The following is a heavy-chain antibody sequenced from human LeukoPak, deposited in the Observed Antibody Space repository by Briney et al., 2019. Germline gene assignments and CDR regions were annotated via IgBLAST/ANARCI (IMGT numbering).Heavy chain of an antibody. CDR3: ARDLSESYYDILTGYYTYFDY. J-gene: IGHJ4*02. Sequence: GASVTVSCTASGYTFTSYGISWVRQAPGQGLEWMGWISAYNGNTNYAQKLQGRVTMTTDTSTSTAYMELRSLRSDDTAVHYCARDLSESYYDILTGYYTYFDYWGQGTLVTVSS. D-gene: IGHD3-9*01. CDR2: ISAYNGNT. V-gene: IGHV1-18*01. CDR1: GYTFTSYG.